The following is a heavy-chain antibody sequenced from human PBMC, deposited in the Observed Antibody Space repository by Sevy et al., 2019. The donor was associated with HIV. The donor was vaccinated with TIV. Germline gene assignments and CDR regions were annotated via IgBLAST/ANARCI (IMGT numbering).Heavy chain of an antibody. V-gene: IGHV3-33*01. CDR3: ARDNLLPIMVSMVRGALSFYFDY. D-gene: IGHD3-10*01. Sequence: GGSLRLSCAASGFNFNDYGMHWVHQAPGKGLEWVAVTWYDGINRFYGDSVKGRFTISRDNSKNTLYLQMDSLRVEDTAVYYCARDNLLPIMVSMVRGALSFYFDYWGQGTLVTVSS. CDR1: GFNFNDYG. CDR2: TWYDGINR. J-gene: IGHJ4*02.